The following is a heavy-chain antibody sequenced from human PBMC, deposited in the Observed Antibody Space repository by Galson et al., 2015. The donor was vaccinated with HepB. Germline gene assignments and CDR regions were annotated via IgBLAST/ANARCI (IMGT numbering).Heavy chain of an antibody. CDR3: AKDNVLLWFGELPSARWFDP. CDR1: GFTFSSYA. J-gene: IGHJ5*02. Sequence: SLRLSCAASGFTFSSYAMSWVRQAPGKGLERVSAISGSGGSTYYADSVKGRFTISRDNSKNTLYLQMNSLRAEDTAVYYCAKDNVLLWFGELPSARWFDPWGQGTLVTVSS. D-gene: IGHD3-10*01. V-gene: IGHV3-23*01. CDR2: ISGSGGST.